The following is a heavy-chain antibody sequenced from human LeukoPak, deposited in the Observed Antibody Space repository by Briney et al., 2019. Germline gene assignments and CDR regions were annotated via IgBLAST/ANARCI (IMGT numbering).Heavy chain of an antibody. J-gene: IGHJ4*02. CDR2: IKSKTDGGTT. Sequence: GGSLRLSCAASGFTFSNAWMSWVRQAPGKGREWVGRIKSKTDGGTTDYAAPVKGRFTISRDDSKNTLYLQMNSLKTEDTAVYYCTTGGGHIVVVTAIQTSPYFDYWGQGTLVTVSS. V-gene: IGHV3-15*01. CDR3: TTGGGHIVVVTAIQTSPYFDY. CDR1: GFTFSNAW. D-gene: IGHD2-21*02.